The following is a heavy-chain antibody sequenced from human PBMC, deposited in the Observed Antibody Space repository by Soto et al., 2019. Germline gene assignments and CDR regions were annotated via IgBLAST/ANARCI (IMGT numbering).Heavy chain of an antibody. V-gene: IGHV3-30-3*01. J-gene: IGHJ4*02. D-gene: IGHD6-13*01. CDR3: ARDPQQQPNTEFDY. CDR1: GFTFSSYA. Sequence: QVQLVESGGGVVQPGRSLRLSCAASGFTFSSYAMHWVRQAPGKWLEWVAVISYDGSNKYYADSVKGRFTISRDNSKNTLYLQMNSLRAEDTAVYYCARDPQQQPNTEFDYWGQGTLVTVSS. CDR2: ISYDGSNK.